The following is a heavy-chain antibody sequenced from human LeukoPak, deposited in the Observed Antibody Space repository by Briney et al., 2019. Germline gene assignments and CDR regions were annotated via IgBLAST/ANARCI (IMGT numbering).Heavy chain of an antibody. Sequence: GGSLRLSCAASGFTFSSYSMSWVRQAPGKGLEWVSGISDSGGSTYYADSVKGRLTTSRDNSKNTLYLQMNSLRAEDTAVYYCAKDAPTVLILFDYWGQGTLVTVSS. CDR3: AKDAPTVLILFDY. V-gene: IGHV3-23*01. CDR1: GFTFSSYS. D-gene: IGHD4-23*01. J-gene: IGHJ4*02. CDR2: ISDSGGST.